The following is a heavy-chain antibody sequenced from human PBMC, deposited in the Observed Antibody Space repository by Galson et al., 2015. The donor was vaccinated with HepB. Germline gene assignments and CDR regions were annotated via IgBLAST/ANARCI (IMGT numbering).Heavy chain of an antibody. V-gene: IGHV4-34*01. J-gene: IGHJ4*02. CDR3: ARGLRITMVRGVITYFDY. Sequence: ETLSLTCAVYGGSFSGYYWSWIRQPPGKGLEWIGEINHSGSTNYNPSLKSRVTISVDTSKNQFSLKLSSVTATDTAVYYCARGLRITMVRGVITYFDYWGQGTLVTVSS. CDR2: INHSGST. D-gene: IGHD3-10*01. CDR1: GGSFSGYY.